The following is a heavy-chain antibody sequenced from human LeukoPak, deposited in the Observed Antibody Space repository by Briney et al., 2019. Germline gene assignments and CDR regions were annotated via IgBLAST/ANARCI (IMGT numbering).Heavy chain of an antibody. Sequence: SETLSLTCAVYGGSFSGYYWSWTRQPPGRGLEWIGEINHSGGPNYNPSLKSRVTLSVDLSKSHFSLKLTSVTAADRAVYYCARGQEAATGQLPDWFDPWGQGTLVTVFS. J-gene: IGHJ5*02. CDR1: GGSFSGYY. D-gene: IGHD2-15*01. CDR2: INHSGGP. V-gene: IGHV4-34*01. CDR3: ARGQEAATGQLPDWFDP.